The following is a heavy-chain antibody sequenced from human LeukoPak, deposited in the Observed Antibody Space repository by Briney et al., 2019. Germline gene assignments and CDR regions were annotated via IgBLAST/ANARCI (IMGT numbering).Heavy chain of an antibody. D-gene: IGHD3-16*02. Sequence: GGSLRLSCAASGFTFSSYSMNWVRQAQGKGLERVSSISSSSSYIYYADSVKGRFTISRDNSKNTLFLQMNSLRAEDTAVYYCAKSVITFGGLIGKFDSWGQGTLVTVSS. J-gene: IGHJ4*02. CDR1: GFTFSSYS. CDR2: ISSSSSYI. CDR3: AKSVITFGGLIGKFDS. V-gene: IGHV3-21*04.